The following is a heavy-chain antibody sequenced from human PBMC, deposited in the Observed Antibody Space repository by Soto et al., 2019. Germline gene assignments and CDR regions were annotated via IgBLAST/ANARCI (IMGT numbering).Heavy chain of an antibody. CDR1: GDTFTTYY. D-gene: IGHD2-21*02. CDR2: INPSGGGA. J-gene: IGHJ4*02. Sequence: QVQLVQSGAGVKKPGASVTVSCKASGDTFTTYYLHWVRQAPGQGLEWLGMINPSGGGATYAQKFLGRLSMTRDKSTNTVDMELSSLISEDTAVYYCVRGGSVVVVTAPFDYWGQGTLVTVSS. CDR3: VRGGSVVVVTAPFDY. V-gene: IGHV1-46*03.